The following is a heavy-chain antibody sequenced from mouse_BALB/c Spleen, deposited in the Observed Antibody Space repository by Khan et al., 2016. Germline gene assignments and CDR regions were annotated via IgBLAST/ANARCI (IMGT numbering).Heavy chain of an antibody. CDR2: IRNKANGYTT. CDR1: GFTFTDYY. Sequence: EVELVESGGGLVQPGGSLRLSCATSGFTFTDYYMSWVRQPPGKALAWLGFIRNKANGYTTEYSASVKGRFTISRDNSQSILYLQMNNLLAEDSATDYCARDSSGYDAMDYWGQGTSVTVSS. CDR3: ARDSSGYDAMDY. D-gene: IGHD3-1*01. J-gene: IGHJ4*01. V-gene: IGHV7-3*02.